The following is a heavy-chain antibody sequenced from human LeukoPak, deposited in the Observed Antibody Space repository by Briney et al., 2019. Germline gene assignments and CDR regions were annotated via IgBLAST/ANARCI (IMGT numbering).Heavy chain of an antibody. CDR3: ARHVYGSGSFSFSTDYGMDV. CDR1: GGSISSYY. Sequence: SETLSLTCTVSGGSISSYYWSWIRQPPGKGLEWIGYIYYSGSTNYNPSLKSRVTISVDTSKNQFSLKLSSVTAADTAVYYCARHVYGSGSFSFSTDYGMDVWGQGTTVTVSS. J-gene: IGHJ6*02. V-gene: IGHV4-59*08. D-gene: IGHD3-10*01. CDR2: IYYSGST.